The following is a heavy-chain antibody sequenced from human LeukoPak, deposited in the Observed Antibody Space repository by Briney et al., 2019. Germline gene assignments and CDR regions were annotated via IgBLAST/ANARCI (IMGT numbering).Heavy chain of an antibody. CDR2: MNPKSGGT. J-gene: IGHJ4*02. CDR3: ARSRDILTGEKFDY. D-gene: IGHD3-9*01. Sequence: GASVKVSCKASGYTFTGYYIHWVRQAPGQGLEGMGWMNPKSGGTNYAQTLEDRVTMNRDTSISTAYMELSRLRFDDTAVYYCARSRDILTGEKFDYWGQGTLVTVSS. CDR1: GYTFTGYY. V-gene: IGHV1-2*02.